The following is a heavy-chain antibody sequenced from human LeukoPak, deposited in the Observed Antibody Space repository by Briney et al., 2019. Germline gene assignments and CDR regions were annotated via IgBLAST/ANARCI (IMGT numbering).Heavy chain of an antibody. D-gene: IGHD6-19*01. CDR1: GGSISSSSYY. CDR2: INHSGST. V-gene: IGHV4-39*07. CDR3: ARGGYSSGWYLSAFDY. J-gene: IGHJ4*02. Sequence: SETLSLTCTVSGGSISSSSYYWSWIRQPPGKGLEWIGEINHSGSTNYNPSLKSRVTISVDTSKNQLSLKLSSVTAADTAVYYCARGGYSSGWYLSAFDYWGQGTLVTVSS.